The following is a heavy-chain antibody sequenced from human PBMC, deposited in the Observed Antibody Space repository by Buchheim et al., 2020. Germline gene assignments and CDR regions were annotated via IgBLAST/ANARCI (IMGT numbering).Heavy chain of an antibody. CDR3: ARYSGYDAMSLSKYYYYGMDV. Sequence: QEQLVQSEAEVKKPGASLKISCKAPGYTFTSYYIHWVRQAPGQGLEWMGMISPSGGSTSYAQKFQGRVMMTRDTSTSTVYMELSSLRSEDTAVYYCARYSGYDAMSLSKYYYYGMDVWGQGTT. CDR1: GYTFTSYY. J-gene: IGHJ6*02. D-gene: IGHD5-12*01. V-gene: IGHV1-46*03. CDR2: ISPSGGST.